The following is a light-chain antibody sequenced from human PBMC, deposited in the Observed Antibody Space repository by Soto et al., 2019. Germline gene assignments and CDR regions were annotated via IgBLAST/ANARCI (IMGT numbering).Light chain of an antibody. J-gene: IGKJ1*01. CDR2: DTF. Sequence: DIVMTQSPATLSVSPGKRVTLSCRASQSVSSKLAWYQQKPGQAPRLLIYDTFTRATGIPARFSGSGSGTEFTLTISSLQSEDFAVYCCQQYDTWPPTFGQGTKVEIE. CDR3: QQYDTWPPT. V-gene: IGKV3-15*01. CDR1: QSVSSK.